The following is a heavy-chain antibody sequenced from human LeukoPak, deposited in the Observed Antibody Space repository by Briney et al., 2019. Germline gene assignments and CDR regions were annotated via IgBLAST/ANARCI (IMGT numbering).Heavy chain of an antibody. V-gene: IGHV3-23*01. CDR1: GFTFSSYG. J-gene: IGHJ4*02. D-gene: IGHD2-2*01. CDR3: AKDICSSTSCYDLTFDY. CDR2: ISGSGGST. Sequence: PGGSLRLSCAASGFTFSSYGMHWVRQAPGKGLEWVSAISGSGGSTYYADSVKGRFTISRDNSKNTLYLQMNSLRAEDTAVYYCAKDICSSTSCYDLTFDYWGQGTLVTVSS.